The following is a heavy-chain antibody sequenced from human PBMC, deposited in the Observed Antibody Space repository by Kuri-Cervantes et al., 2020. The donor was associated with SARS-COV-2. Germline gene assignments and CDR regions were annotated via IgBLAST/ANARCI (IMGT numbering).Heavy chain of an antibody. CDR3: AREGVRGIYYYYYYGMDV. J-gene: IGHJ6*02. V-gene: IGHV3-48*02. CDR1: GFTFSSYS. CDR2: ISSSSSTI. D-gene: IGHD2-15*01. Sequence: LSLTCAASGFTFSSYSMNWIRQAPGKGLECVSYISSSSSTIYYAGSVKGRFTISRDNAKNSLYLQMNSLRDEDTAVYYFAREGVRGIYYYYYYGMDVWGQGTTVTVSS.